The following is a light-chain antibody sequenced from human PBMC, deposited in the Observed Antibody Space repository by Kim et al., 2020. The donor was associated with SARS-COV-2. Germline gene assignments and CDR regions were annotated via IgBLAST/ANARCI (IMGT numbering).Light chain of an antibody. CDR2: GAS. CDR1: QSVSSN. Sequence: EIVMTQSPATLSVSPGERATLSCRASQSVSSNLGWYQQKPGQAPRLLIYGASTRANGIPARFSGSESGTEFTLTISSLQSEDFAVYYCQQYNNWPPVTFGQGTRLEIK. J-gene: IGKJ5*01. V-gene: IGKV3-15*01. CDR3: QQYNNWPPVT.